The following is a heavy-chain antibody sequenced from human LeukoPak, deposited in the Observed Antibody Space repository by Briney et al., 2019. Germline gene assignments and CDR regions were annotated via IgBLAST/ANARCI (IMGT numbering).Heavy chain of an antibody. J-gene: IGHJ4*02. V-gene: IGHV3-7*05. CDR3: ASNGDFFDY. CDR1: GLTFRSYW. CDR2: IKQDGSEK. D-gene: IGHD4-17*01. Sequence: PGGSLRLSCVASGLTFRSYWMSWVRQAPGKGLEWVANIKQDGSEKYYVDSVKGRFTISRDNAKNSLYLQMNSLSAEDTAVYYCASNGDFFDYWGQGTLVTVSS.